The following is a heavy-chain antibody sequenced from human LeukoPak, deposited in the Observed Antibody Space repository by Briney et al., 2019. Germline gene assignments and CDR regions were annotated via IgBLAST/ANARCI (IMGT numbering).Heavy chain of an antibody. CDR2: ISAYNGNT. V-gene: IGHV1-18*01. D-gene: IGHD6-6*01. J-gene: IGHJ4*02. CDR1: GYTFTSYG. CDR3: AREGTQHSSSFNGANDY. Sequence: ASVKVSCKASGYTFTSYGISWVRQPPGPGMEWMGWISAYNGNTNYAQKLSGRVTMTTDTSTSTAYMELRSLRSDDTAVYYCAREGTQHSSSFNGANDYWGQGTLVTVSS.